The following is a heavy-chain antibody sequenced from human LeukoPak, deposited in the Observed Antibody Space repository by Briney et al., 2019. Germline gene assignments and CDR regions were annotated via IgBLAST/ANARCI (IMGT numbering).Heavy chain of an antibody. CDR2: IKQDGSEK. CDR3: ARERYFDRGDWFDP. D-gene: IGHD3-9*01. V-gene: IGHV3-7*01. J-gene: IGHJ5*02. CDR1: GFTFSSYW. Sequence: PGGSLRLSCAASGFTFSSYWMSWVRQAPGKGLEWVANIKQDGSEKYYVDSVKGRFTISRDNAKNSLYLQMNSLRAEDTAVYYCARERYFDRGDWFDPGGQGTLVTVSS.